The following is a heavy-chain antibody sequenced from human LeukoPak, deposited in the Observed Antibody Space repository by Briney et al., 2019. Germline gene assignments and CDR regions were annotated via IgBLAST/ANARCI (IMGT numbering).Heavy chain of an antibody. J-gene: IGHJ4*02. CDR3: ATGRSGYGY. CDR2: INSDGSTT. CDR1: GFTFNNYA. D-gene: IGHD5-12*01. Sequence: QPGGSLRLSCVASGFTFNNYAMSWVRQAPGKGLVWVSRINSDGSTTSYADSVKGRFTISRDNAKNTLSLQMNSLRAEDTAVYYCATGRSGYGYWGQGTLVTVSS. V-gene: IGHV3-74*01.